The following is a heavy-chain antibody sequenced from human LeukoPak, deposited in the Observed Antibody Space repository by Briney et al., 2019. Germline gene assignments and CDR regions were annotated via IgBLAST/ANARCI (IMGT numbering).Heavy chain of an antibody. Sequence: PSQTLSLTCTVSGASISSGNYYWSWIRQPAGKGLEWIGRIYTSGSTNYNPSLKSRVTISVDKSKNQFSLKLSSVTAADTAVYYCAREPDSGSYVDYWGQGTLVTVSS. CDR1: GASISSGNYY. D-gene: IGHD1-26*01. CDR2: IYTSGST. CDR3: AREPDSGSYVDY. V-gene: IGHV4-61*02. J-gene: IGHJ4*02.